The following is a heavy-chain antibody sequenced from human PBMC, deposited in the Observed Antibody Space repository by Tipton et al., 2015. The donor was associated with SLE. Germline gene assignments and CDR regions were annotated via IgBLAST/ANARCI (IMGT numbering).Heavy chain of an antibody. V-gene: IGHV4-4*07. CDR2: IFTRGST. D-gene: IGHD3-22*01. Sequence: TLSLTCTVSGGSISSYYWSWIRQPAGKGLEWIGRIFTRGSTNENLSLKSRVTISLDTSKNQFSLKLSSVTAADTAVYYCARTLPDSSGLAFDHWGQGTLVTVSS. CDR1: GGSISSYY. J-gene: IGHJ4*02. CDR3: ARTLPDSSGLAFDH.